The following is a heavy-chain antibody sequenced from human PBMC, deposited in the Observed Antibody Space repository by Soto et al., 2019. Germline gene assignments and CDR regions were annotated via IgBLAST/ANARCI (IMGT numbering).Heavy chain of an antibody. D-gene: IGHD3-3*01. V-gene: IGHV4-31*03. CDR1: GGSISSGGYY. Sequence: SETLSLTCTVSGGSISSGGYYWSWIRQHPGKGLEWIGYIYYSGSTYYNPSLKSRVTISVDTSKNQFSLKLSSVTAADTAVYYCARDLIYDFWSGYWGSPLSTTWGQGTLVTVSS. CDR3: ARDLIYDFWSGYWGSPLSTT. CDR2: IYYSGST. J-gene: IGHJ4*02.